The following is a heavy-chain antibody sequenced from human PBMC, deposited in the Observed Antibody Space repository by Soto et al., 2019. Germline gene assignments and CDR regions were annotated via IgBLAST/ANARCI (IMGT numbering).Heavy chain of an antibody. V-gene: IGHV4-34*01. D-gene: IGHD2-2*01. Sequence: QVQPQQWGAGLLKPSETLSLTCVVYGGSFSGYYWSWIRQSPGKGLEWIGGINHRGSTNYNPSLESRVTISVDTSKNQFSLKLPSVTAADTAMYYCARDGFCTSTTCRVGNWFDPWGQGTLVTVSS. CDR3: ARDGFCTSTTCRVGNWFDP. J-gene: IGHJ5*02. CDR1: GGSFSGYY. CDR2: INHRGST.